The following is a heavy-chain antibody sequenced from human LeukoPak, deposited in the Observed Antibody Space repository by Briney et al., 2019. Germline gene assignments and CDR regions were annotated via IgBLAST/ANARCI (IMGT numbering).Heavy chain of an antibody. CDR3: AKESGIRSYGAYFPH. CDR2: ISYGASTK. Sequence: GGSLRLSCAASGFTFSNYGMQWVRQAPGKGLEWVAVISYGASTKYYADSVKGRFTISRDNSKSTLYLQMSSLKAEDTAVYYCAKESGIRSYGAYFPHWGQGTLVTVSS. J-gene: IGHJ1*01. V-gene: IGHV3-30*18. D-gene: IGHD4-17*01. CDR1: GFTFSNYG.